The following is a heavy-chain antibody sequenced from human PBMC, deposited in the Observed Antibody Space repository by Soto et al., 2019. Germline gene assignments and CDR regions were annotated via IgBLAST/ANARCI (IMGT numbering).Heavy chain of an antibody. CDR3: SRATTSGGSQPFDS. CDR1: GNTFTSYD. J-gene: IGHJ4*02. D-gene: IGHD2-15*01. Sequence: QVQLVQSGAEVKKPGASVKVSCKASGNTFTSYDINWVRQATGQGPEWMGWMNPNSGNTGYAQKLQGRVTMTRYTTINTAYMEMNSLTSEDTAVYYCSRATTSGGSQPFDSWGQGTLVTVSS. V-gene: IGHV1-8*01. CDR2: MNPNSGNT.